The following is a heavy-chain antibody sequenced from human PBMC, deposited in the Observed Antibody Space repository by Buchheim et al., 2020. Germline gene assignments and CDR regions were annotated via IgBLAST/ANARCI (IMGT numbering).Heavy chain of an antibody. Sequence: QVQLQESGPGLVKPSETLSLTCTVSGGSISSYYWSWIRQPPGKGLEWIGYICYSGSTNYNPSLKSRVTISVDTSKNQFSLKLSSVTAADTAVYYCARMADTTKFDYWGQGTL. J-gene: IGHJ4*02. D-gene: IGHD5-24*01. V-gene: IGHV4-59*01. CDR3: ARMADTTKFDY. CDR2: ICYSGST. CDR1: GGSISSYY.